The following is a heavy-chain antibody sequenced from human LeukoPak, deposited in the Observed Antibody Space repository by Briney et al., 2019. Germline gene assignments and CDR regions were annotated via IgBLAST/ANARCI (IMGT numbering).Heavy chain of an antibody. J-gene: IGHJ4*02. CDR1: GGSISSGGYS. CDR2: ISWNSGSI. CDR3: AKDRAVTPAGSVDY. V-gene: IGHV3-9*01. Sequence: LSLTCAVSGGSISSGGYSWSWIRQPPGKGLEWVSGISWNSGSIGYADSVKGRFTISRDNAKDSLYLQMNSLRAEDTALYYCAKDRAVTPAGSVDYWGQGTLVTVSS. D-gene: IGHD4-17*01.